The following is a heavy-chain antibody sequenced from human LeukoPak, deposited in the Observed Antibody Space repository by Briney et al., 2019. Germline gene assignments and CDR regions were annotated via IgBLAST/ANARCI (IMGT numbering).Heavy chain of an antibody. CDR3: ATGTGTTTQGGYYYYMDV. Sequence: ASVKVSCKVSGYTLTELSMHWVRQAPGKGLEWMGGFDPEDGETIYAQKFQGRATMTEDTSTDTAYMELSSLRSEDTAVYYCATGTGTTTQGGYYYYMDVWGKGTTVTVSS. V-gene: IGHV1-24*01. CDR1: GYTLTELS. CDR2: FDPEDGET. D-gene: IGHD1-7*01. J-gene: IGHJ6*03.